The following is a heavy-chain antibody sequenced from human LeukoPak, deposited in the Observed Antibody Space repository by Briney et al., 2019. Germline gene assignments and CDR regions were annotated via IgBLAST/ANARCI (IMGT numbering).Heavy chain of an antibody. Sequence: GGSLRLSCEGSAFIFSGHWMNWVRQTPGKGLEWVASIKEDGSERQYVDSVKGRFSISRDNTKNSLYLEINSLRPEDTAFYYCAKGSLSLAASAFDSWGQGTPVTVSS. D-gene: IGHD6-13*01. J-gene: IGHJ4*02. CDR2: IKEDGSER. CDR1: AFIFSGHW. CDR3: AKGSLSLAASAFDS. V-gene: IGHV3-7*03.